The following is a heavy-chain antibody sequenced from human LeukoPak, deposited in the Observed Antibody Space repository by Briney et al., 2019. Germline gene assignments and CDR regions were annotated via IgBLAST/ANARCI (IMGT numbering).Heavy chain of an antibody. CDR3: ARAAAAGNRVLDY. CDR2: IIPILGIA. V-gene: IGHV1-69*04. J-gene: IGHJ4*02. CDR1: GGTFSSYA. D-gene: IGHD6-13*01. Sequence: SVKVSCKASGGTFSSYAISWVRQAPGQGLEWMGRIIPILGIANYAQKFQGRVTITADKSTSTAYMELSRLRSEDTAVYYCARAAAAGNRVLDYWGQGTLVTVSS.